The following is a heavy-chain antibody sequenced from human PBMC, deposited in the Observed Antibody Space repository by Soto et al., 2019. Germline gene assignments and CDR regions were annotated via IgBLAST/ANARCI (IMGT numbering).Heavy chain of an antibody. CDR2: LIPILGAS. CDR1: ADTFTGYT. CDR3: ARHDCISTSCYYYYYYSMDV. Sequence: SVKVSCKASADTFTGYTVTWVRQAPGQGLEWVGRLIPILGASNFAQKFQGRVTISADKSADTAYMDLTGLTSEDTAVYYCARHDCISTSCYYYYYYSMDVWGQGTTVTVSS. D-gene: IGHD2-2*01. V-gene: IGHV1-69*08. J-gene: IGHJ6*02.